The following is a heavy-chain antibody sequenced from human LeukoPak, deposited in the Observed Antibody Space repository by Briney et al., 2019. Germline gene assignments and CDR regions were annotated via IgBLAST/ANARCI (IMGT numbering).Heavy chain of an antibody. Sequence: ASVKVSCKASGYTFTSYYMHWVRQAPGQGLEWMGIINPSGGSTSYAQKFQGRVTMTRDMSTSTVYMELSSLRSEDTAVYYCARGHEFIVVVPAAILLRYWGQGTLVTVSS. CDR3: ARGHEFIVVVPAAILLRY. CDR1: GYTFTSYY. D-gene: IGHD2-2*01. J-gene: IGHJ4*02. CDR2: INPSGGST. V-gene: IGHV1-46*01.